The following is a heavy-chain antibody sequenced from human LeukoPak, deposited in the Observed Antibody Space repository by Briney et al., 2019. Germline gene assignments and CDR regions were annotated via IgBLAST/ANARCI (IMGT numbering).Heavy chain of an antibody. CDR3: ARTWVPDS. CDR2: ISNDGNYT. J-gene: IGHJ5*01. Sequence: PGGSLRLSCAASGFTFSNYWMHWVRQAPGKGLVWVSRISNDGNYTSYADSVKGRFTISRDNAKNTLYLQMNSLRVEDTAVYYCARTWVPDSWGQGTPVTVSS. CDR1: GFTFSNYW. V-gene: IGHV3-74*01. D-gene: IGHD3-16*01.